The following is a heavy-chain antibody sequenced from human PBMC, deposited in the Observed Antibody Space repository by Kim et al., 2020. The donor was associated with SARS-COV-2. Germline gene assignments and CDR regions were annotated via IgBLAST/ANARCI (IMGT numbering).Heavy chain of an antibody. D-gene: IGHD2-2*01. CDR1: GFTFSGSP. J-gene: IGHJ2*01. CDR2: ISYEGSKK. Sequence: GGSLRLSCAASGFTFSGSPMHWVRQAPGKGLEWMAVISYEGSKKYYADSVKGRFTISRDNSKNTLYLQMNSLRAEDTALYYCARDDGPTYASDWY. V-gene: IGHV3-30*04. CDR3: ARDDGPTYASDWY.